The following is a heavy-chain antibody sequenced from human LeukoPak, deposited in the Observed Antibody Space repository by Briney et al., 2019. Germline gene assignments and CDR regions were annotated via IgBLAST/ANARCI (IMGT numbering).Heavy chain of an antibody. CDR1: GGSFSGYY. CDR3: ARAPRGNRHMDV. J-gene: IGHJ6*03. Sequence: PSETLSFTCAVYGGSFSGYYWSWIRQPPGKGPEWIGEINHSGSTNYNPSLKSRVTISVDTSKNQFSLKLSSVTAADTAVYYCARAPRGNRHMDVWGKGTTVTVSS. V-gene: IGHV4-34*01. D-gene: IGHD1-14*01. CDR2: INHSGST.